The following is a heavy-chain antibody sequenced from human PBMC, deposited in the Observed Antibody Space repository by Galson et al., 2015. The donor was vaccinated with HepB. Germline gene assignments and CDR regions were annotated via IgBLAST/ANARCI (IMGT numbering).Heavy chain of an antibody. CDR2: LSYDGRKT. D-gene: IGHD6-19*01. CDR3: ARDKYSSGWYYFEY. V-gene: IGHV3-30*04. CDR1: GLTPSSYA. J-gene: IGHJ4*02. Sequence: SVRLTCAPSGLTPSSYAMQWFRHAPGKGLEWAAVLSYDGRKTDYADSVTGRFTLPRDNSKNTLYLDANSLRPEDTALYFCARDKYSSGWYYFEYWGQGTLVTVSS.